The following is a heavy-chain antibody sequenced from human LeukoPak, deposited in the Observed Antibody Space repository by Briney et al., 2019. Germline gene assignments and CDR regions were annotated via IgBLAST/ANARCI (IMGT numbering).Heavy chain of an antibody. CDR3: ARAGYSYEPFGY. J-gene: IGHJ4*02. Sequence: SETLSLTCTVSGGSISSYYWSWIRQPPGKGLEWIGYIYYSGSTNYNPSLKSRVTISVDTSKNQFSLKLSSVTAADTAVYYCARAGYSYEPFGYWGQGTLVTVS. CDR1: GGSISSYY. D-gene: IGHD5-18*01. V-gene: IGHV4-59*01. CDR2: IYYSGST.